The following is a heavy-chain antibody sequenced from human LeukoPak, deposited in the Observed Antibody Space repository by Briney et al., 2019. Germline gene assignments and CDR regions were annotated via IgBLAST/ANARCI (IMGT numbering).Heavy chain of an antibody. CDR2: VYYDGIN. J-gene: IGHJ4*02. CDR3: ARIPRWGPY. Sequence: SETLSLTCTVSGGSINNTLFYWGWIRQPPGKGLEWIGTVYYDGINYSSPSLKSRVATSVDTSKNQFSLRLSSVTAADTAVYYCARIPRWGPYWGQGIRVTVPS. CDR1: GGSINNTLFY. V-gene: IGHV4-39*07. D-gene: IGHD3-16*01.